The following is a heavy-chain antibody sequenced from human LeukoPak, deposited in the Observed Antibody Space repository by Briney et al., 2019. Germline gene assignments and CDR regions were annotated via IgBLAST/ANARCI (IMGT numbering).Heavy chain of an antibody. V-gene: IGHV4-39*07. CDR2: IYYTGRT. J-gene: IGHJ4*02. Sequence: SETLSLTCTVSGGSISSSRYYWGWIRQPPGKGLEWIGTIYYTGRTHYNPSLKSRVTISVDTSKNQFSLKLSSVTAADTAVYYCARLRVRGYGYGPWEGPTWLDYWGQGTLVIVSS. CDR3: ARLRVRGYGYGPWEGPTWLDY. CDR1: GGSISSSRYY. D-gene: IGHD5-18*01.